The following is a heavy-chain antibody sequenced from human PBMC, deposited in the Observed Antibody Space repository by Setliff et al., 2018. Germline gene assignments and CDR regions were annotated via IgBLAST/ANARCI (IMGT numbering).Heavy chain of an antibody. Sequence: SSETLSLTCTVSGGSFNTYYWSWIRQTPGKGLEWIGFVYYSGTATYNPSLKSRVTVTVDTSKNQFSLQLTSVTAADTAIYYCARQGASGAPHYWGQGTLVTVSS. CDR2: VYYSGTA. V-gene: IGHV4-59*08. CDR3: ARQGASGAPHY. CDR1: GGSFNTYY. D-gene: IGHD6-13*01. J-gene: IGHJ4*02.